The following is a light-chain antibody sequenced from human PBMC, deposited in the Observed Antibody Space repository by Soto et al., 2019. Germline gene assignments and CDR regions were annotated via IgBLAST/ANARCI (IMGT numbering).Light chain of an antibody. CDR2: GAS. J-gene: IGKJ1*01. CDR1: QGISTY. V-gene: IGKV1-27*01. CDR3: QRYNSVPKT. Sequence: DIQMTQSPSSLSASVGDRVTITCRASQGISTYLAWYQQKPGKVPKLLIYGASTLQSGVPSRFSGSGSGTEFTLTISSLQPEEVATYYCQRYNSVPKTFGQGTKVEIK.